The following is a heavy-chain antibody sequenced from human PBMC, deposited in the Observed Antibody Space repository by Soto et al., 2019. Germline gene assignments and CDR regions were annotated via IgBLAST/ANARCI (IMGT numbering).Heavy chain of an antibody. CDR3: ARTIAAAGQVNWFDP. CDR2: IYHSGST. CDR1: GGSISSSNW. Sequence: SETLSLTCAVSGGSISSSNWWSWVRQPPGKGLEWIGEIYHSGSTNYNPSLKSRVTISVDKSKNQFSLKLSSVTAADTAVYYCARTIAAAGQVNWFDPWGQGTLVTSPQ. V-gene: IGHV4-4*02. D-gene: IGHD6-13*01. J-gene: IGHJ5*02.